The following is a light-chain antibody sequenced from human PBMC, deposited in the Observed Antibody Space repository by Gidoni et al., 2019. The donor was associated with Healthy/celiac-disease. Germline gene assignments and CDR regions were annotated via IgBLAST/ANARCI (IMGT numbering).Light chain of an antibody. CDR1: QSISSY. CDR3: QQSYSTLYT. V-gene: IGKV1-39*01. CDR2: AAS. J-gene: IGKJ2*01. Sequence: DIQMTQSPSSLSASVGDRVTITCQASQSISSYLNWYQEKPGKAPKLLIYAASSLQSGVPSRFSGSGSGTDFTLTSSSLQPEDFATYYCQQSYSTLYTFGQGTKLEIK.